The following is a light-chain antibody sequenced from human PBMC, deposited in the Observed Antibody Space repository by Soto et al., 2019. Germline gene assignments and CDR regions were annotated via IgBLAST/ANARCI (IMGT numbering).Light chain of an antibody. CDR2: EDT. CDR1: SNDAGGYYL. CDR3: CSYAGHSTYV. V-gene: IGLV2-23*01. J-gene: IGLJ1*01. Sequence: QSALTQPASVSGSPGQSITISCTGVSNDAGGYYLVSWYQQHPGQAPKPIIYEDTKRPSGVSSRFSGSTSANTPSLTISGLQAADEADYYCCSYAGHSTYVFAGGTKVTVL.